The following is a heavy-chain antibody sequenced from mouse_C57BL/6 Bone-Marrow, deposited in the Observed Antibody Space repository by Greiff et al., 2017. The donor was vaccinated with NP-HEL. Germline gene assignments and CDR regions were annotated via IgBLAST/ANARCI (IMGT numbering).Heavy chain of an antibody. V-gene: IGHV3-5*01. CDR1: GISITTGNYR. CDR2: IYYSGTI. Sequence: VQLKESGPGLVKPSQTVFLTCTVTGISITTGNYRWSWLRQFPGNKLEWIGYIYYSGTITYNPSLTSRTTITIDTPKNPFFLEMNSLTAEDTATYYCARLLLRSWYFDVWGTGTTVTVSS. J-gene: IGHJ1*03. D-gene: IGHD1-1*01. CDR3: ARLLLRSWYFDV.